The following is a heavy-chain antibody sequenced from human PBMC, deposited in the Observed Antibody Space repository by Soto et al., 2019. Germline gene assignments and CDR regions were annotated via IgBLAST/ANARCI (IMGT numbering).Heavy chain of an antibody. J-gene: IGHJ5*02. CDR1: GGSVSSGSYY. Sequence: SETLSLTCTVSGGSVSSGSYYWSWIRQPPGKGLEWIGYIYYSGSTNYNPSLKSRVTISVDTSKNQFSLKLSSVTAADTAVYYCGRGRRFLEWLFMNWFDPWGQGTPVTVSS. CDR3: GRGRRFLEWLFMNWFDP. V-gene: IGHV4-61*01. D-gene: IGHD3-3*01. CDR2: IYYSGST.